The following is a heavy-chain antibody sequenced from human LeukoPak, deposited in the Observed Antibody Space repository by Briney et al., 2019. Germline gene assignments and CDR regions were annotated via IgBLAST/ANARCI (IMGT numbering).Heavy chain of an antibody. D-gene: IGHD3-16*01. CDR3: ARAGGFFSPFGY. V-gene: IGHV4-31*03. J-gene: IGHJ4*02. CDR2: IYYSGST. Sequence: PSETLSLTCTVSGGSISSGGYYWSWIRQHPGKGLEWIGYIYYSGSTHYNPSLKSRVTISVDTSKNQFSLKLSSVTAADTAVYYCARAGGFFSPFGYWGQGTPVTVSS. CDR1: GGSISSGGYY.